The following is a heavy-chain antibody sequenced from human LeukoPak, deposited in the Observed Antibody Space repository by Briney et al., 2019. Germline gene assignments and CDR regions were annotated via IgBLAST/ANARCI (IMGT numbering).Heavy chain of an antibody. J-gene: IGHJ3*02. CDR2: IYSSGST. CDR1: GGSISSYY. V-gene: IGHV4-4*07. Sequence: PSETLSLTCTVSGGSISSYYWSWIRQPAGKGLEWIGRIYSSGSTNYNPSLKSRVTMSVDTSNNQFSLRLNSVTAADTAVYYCARGPLAHAFDIWGQGTMVTVSS. CDR3: ARGPLAHAFDI.